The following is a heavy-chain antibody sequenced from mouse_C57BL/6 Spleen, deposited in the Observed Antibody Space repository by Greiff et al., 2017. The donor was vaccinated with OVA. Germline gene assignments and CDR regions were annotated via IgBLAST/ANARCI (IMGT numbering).Heavy chain of an antibody. CDR1: GYSITSGYY. D-gene: IGHD2-3*01. Sequence: VQLQQSGPGLVKPSQSLSLTCSVTGYSITSGYYWNWIRQFPGNKLEWMGYISYDGSNNYNPSLKNRISITRDTSKNQFFLKLNSVTTEDTATYYCARGADGYYVLFAYWGQGTLVTVSA. CDR3: ARGADGYYVLFAY. J-gene: IGHJ3*01. V-gene: IGHV3-6*01. CDR2: ISYDGSN.